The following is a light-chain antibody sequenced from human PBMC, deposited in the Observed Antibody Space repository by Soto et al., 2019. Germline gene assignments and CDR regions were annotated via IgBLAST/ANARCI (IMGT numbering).Light chain of an antibody. CDR3: QQTSSFPLT. CDR1: QSISNW. V-gene: IGKV1-12*01. Sequence: DLQMTQSPSSVSASVGDRVTITCRASQSISNWLAWYQQRPGEAPKFLIYAASRLQSGVPSRFSGSGSGTDFTLTISSLQPEDCATYYCQQTSSFPLTFGGGTKVEIE. CDR2: AAS. J-gene: IGKJ4*01.